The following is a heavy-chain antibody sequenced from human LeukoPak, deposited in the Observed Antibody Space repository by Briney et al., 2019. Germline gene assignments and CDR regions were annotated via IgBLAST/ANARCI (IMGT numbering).Heavy chain of an antibody. CDR1: GFTFSSYW. V-gene: IGHV3-74*01. CDR3: ASYDSSGYFNY. J-gene: IGHJ4*02. D-gene: IGHD3-22*01. Sequence: HPGGSLRLSCAASGFTFSSYWMHWVRQAPGKGLVWVSRINSDGSSASYADSVKGRFTISRDNAKNTLYLQMNSLRAEDTAMYYCASYDSSGYFNYWGQGTLVTVSS. CDR2: INSDGSSA.